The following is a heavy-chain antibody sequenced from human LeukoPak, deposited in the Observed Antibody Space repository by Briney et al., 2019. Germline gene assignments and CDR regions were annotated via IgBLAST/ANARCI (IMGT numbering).Heavy chain of an antibody. CDR2: ISWGGGST. CDR3: AKDKSSSGWSYFDY. CDR1: GFTFDDYT. V-gene: IGHV3-43*01. Sequence: PGGSLRLSCVASGFTFDDYTMHWVRQAPGKGLEWVSLISWGGGSTYSADSVKGRFTISRDNSKNSLFLQMNSLRTEDTALYYCAKDKSSSGWSYFDYWGQGTLVTVSS. D-gene: IGHD6-19*01. J-gene: IGHJ4*02.